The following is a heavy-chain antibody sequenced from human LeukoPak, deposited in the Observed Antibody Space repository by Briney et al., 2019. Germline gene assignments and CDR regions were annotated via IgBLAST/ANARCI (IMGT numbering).Heavy chain of an antibody. CDR3: ASSLNTVMVSPYYLEY. V-gene: IGHV3-11*04. CDR1: GFTLSDYS. J-gene: IGHJ4*02. D-gene: IGHD5-18*01. Sequence: PGGSLRLSCAASGFTLSDYSMTWVRQAPGQGLEWISFLTSGGVSAFYADSVRGRFTVSRDDARNSLSLYMYTLRADDTAVYYCASSLNTVMVSPYYLEYWGPGTLVTVSS. CDR2: LTSGGVSA.